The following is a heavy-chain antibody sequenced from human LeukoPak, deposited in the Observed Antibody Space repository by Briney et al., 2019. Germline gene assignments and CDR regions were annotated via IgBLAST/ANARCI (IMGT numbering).Heavy chain of an antibody. CDR3: AREGVGIAAAGTYYFDY. D-gene: IGHD6-13*01. V-gene: IGHV3-20*04. Sequence: GGSLRLSCAASGFTFDDYGMSWVRQAPGKGLEWVSGINWNGGSTVYADSVKGRFTISRDNAKNSLYLQMNSLRAEDTALYYCAREGVGIAAAGTYYFDYWGQGTLVTVSS. CDR1: GFTFDDYG. CDR2: INWNGGST. J-gene: IGHJ4*02.